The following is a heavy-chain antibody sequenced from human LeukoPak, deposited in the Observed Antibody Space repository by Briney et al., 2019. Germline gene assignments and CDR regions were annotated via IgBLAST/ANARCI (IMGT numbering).Heavy chain of an antibody. CDR1: GFTFSSYA. CDR3: ARGGRPGIQFRGFGMDV. CDR2: VSYDGGNK. D-gene: IGHD6-13*01. J-gene: IGHJ6*04. V-gene: IGHV3-30*04. Sequence: GRSLRLSCAASGFTFSSYAMHWVRKAPGKGLEWVAIVSYDGGNKYYADSVKGRFTISRDNSINTLYLQVSSLRAEDTAVYYCARGGRPGIQFRGFGMDVWGKGTTVTVSS.